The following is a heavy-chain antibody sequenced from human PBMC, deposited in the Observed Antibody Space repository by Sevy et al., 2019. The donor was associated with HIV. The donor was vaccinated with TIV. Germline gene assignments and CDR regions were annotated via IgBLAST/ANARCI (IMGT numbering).Heavy chain of an antibody. CDR1: GFTFSSYA. CDR2: ISGSGGST. J-gene: IGHJ3*02. V-gene: IGHV3-23*01. D-gene: IGHD6-19*01. CDR3: AKDSGSGYSSGWYVPAFDI. Sequence: GGSLRLSCAASGFTFSSYAMSWVRQAPGKGLEWVSAISGSGGSTYYADSVKGRFTISRDNSKNTLYLKMNSLRAEDTAVYYCAKDSGSGYSSGWYVPAFDIWGQGTMVTVSS.